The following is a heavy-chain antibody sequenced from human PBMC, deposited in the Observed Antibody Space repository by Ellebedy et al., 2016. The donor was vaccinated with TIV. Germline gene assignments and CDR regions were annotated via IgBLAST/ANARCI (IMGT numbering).Heavy chain of an antibody. V-gene: IGHV3-74*01. D-gene: IGHD1-26*01. CDR2: ISRDGDIR. CDR3: ATDEGGSYDS. CDR1: GFTFTYTW. J-gene: IGHJ4*02. Sequence: PGGSLRLSCATSGFTFTYTWMHWIRQAPGKGLEWVSRISRDGDIRGYAECAKGRFTVSRDNTKNTLYLQMSGLRADDSAVYYCATDEGGSYDSWGQGTRVSVSS.